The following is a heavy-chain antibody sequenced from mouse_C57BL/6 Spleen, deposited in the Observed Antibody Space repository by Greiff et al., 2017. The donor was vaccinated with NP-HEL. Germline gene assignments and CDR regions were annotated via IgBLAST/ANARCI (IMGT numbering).Heavy chain of an antibody. Sequence: EVQLVESGGGLVKPGGSLKLSCAASGFTFSSYAMSWVRQTPEKRLEWVATISDGGSYTYYPDNVKGRFTISRDNAKNNLYLQMSHLKSEDTAMYYCARDQWGAYYCGSSPWFAYWGQGTLVTVSA. V-gene: IGHV5-4*01. CDR3: ARDQWGAYYCGSSPWFAY. CDR2: ISDGGSYT. CDR1: GFTFSSYA. J-gene: IGHJ3*01. D-gene: IGHD1-1*01.